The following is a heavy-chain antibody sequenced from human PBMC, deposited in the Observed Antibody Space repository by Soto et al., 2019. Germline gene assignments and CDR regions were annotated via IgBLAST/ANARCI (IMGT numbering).Heavy chain of an antibody. D-gene: IGHD1-1*01. V-gene: IGHV4-59*01. CDR2: IYYSGST. CDR1: GGSISSYY. CDR3: ASGSGKGYYYYGMDV. J-gene: IGHJ6*02. Sequence: PSETLSLTCTVSGGSISSYYWSWIRQPPGKGLEWIGYIYYSGSTNYNPSLKSRVTISVDTSKNQFSLKLSSVTAADTAVYYCASGSGKGYYYYGMDVWGQGTTVTVSS.